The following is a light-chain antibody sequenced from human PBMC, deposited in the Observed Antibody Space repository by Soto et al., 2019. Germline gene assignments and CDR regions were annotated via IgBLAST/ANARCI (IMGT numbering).Light chain of an antibody. CDR2: AAS. CDR1: QDIGGR. V-gene: IGKV1D-16*01. Sequence: DIQVTQTPSSVSACVGDRITITCRASQDIGGRLAWFQQKPGKAPQYLIQAASILQSGVPSRFSGSGSGTEFTLTISSLQSEDFAVYYCHQYNFWPTFGQGTNV. J-gene: IGKJ1*01. CDR3: HQYNFWPT.